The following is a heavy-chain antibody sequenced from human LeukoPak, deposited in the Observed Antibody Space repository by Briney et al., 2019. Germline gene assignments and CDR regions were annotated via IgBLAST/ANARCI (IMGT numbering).Heavy chain of an antibody. V-gene: IGHV1-18*01. CDR3: ASDPLVVVAATRDY. J-gene: IGHJ4*02. Sequence: ASVKVSCKASGYTFTSYGISWVRQAPGQGLEWMGWVSAYNGNTNYAQKLQGRVTMTTDTSTSTAYMELRSLRSEDTAVYYCASDPLVVVAATRDYWGQGTLVTVSS. CDR2: VSAYNGNT. CDR1: GYTFTSYG. D-gene: IGHD2-15*01.